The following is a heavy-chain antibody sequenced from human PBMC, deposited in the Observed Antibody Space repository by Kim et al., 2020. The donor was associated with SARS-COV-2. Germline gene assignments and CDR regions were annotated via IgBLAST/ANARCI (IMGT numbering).Heavy chain of an antibody. J-gene: IGHJ6*02. CDR3: ARDAQPSRPYYYYYGMDV. CDR2: IIPILGIA. V-gene: IGHV1-69*04. CDR1: GGTFSSYA. Sequence: SVKVSCKASGGTFSSYAISWVRQAPGQGLEWMGRIIPILGIANYAQKFQGRVTITADKSTSTAYMELSSLRSEDTAVYYCARDAQPSRPYYYYYGMDVWGQGTTVTVSS.